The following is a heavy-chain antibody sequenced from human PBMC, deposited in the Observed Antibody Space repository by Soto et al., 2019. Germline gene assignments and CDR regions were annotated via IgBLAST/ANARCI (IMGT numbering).Heavy chain of an antibody. J-gene: IGHJ3*02. CDR2: IYHSGST. Sequence: QVQLQESGPGLVKPSGTLSLTCAVSGGSISSSNWWSWVRQPPGKGLEWIGEIYHSGSTNYNPSLKSRVTISVDKSKNQFSLKLSSVTAADTAVYYCASRRMYYDSSGYLDAFDIWGQGTMVTVSS. CDR3: ASRRMYYDSSGYLDAFDI. CDR1: GGSISSSNW. V-gene: IGHV4-4*02. D-gene: IGHD3-22*01.